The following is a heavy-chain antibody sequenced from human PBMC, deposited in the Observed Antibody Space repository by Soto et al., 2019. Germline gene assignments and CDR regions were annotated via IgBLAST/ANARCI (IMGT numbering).Heavy chain of an antibody. CDR2: IYYSGST. V-gene: IGHV4-31*03. CDR1: GGSISSGGYY. J-gene: IGHJ6*02. Sequence: QVQLQESGPGLVKPSQTLSLTCTVSGGSISSGGYYWSWIRQPPGKGLEWIGYIYYSGSTYYNPSLKSCVTISVDASKNQFSVNLSAVTVADTAVYYCAGTDYGGYYYYGMDVWGQGTTVTVSS. CDR3: AGTDYGGYYYYGMDV. D-gene: IGHD4-17*01.